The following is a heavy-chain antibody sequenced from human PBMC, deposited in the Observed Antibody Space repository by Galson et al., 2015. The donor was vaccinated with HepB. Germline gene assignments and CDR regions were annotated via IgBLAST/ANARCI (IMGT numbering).Heavy chain of an antibody. CDR2: ISSSSSYI. J-gene: IGHJ4*02. D-gene: IGHD1-14*01. CDR3: ARDPTEEEIFDY. V-gene: IGHV3-21*01. Sequence: SLRLSCAASGFTFSSYSMNWVRQAPGKGLEWVSSISSSSSYIFYADSVKGRFTISRDNAKNSLYLQMNSLRAEDTAVYYCARDPTEEEIFDYWGQGTLVTVSS. CDR1: GFTFSSYS.